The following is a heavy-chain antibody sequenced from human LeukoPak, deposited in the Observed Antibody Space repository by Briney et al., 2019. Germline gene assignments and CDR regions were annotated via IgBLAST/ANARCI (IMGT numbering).Heavy chain of an antibody. J-gene: IGHJ4*02. CDR3: ARGGDGDLDY. CDR1: GFTFSSHW. CDR2: IHRDGSSP. V-gene: IGHV3-74*01. Sequence: PGGSLRLSCAASGFTFSSHWMHWVRQAPGKGLMWVSRIHRDGSSPSYADSVKGRFTISRDNARNTLYLQMNSLRAEDTAVYFCARGGDGDLDYWGQGTLVTVSS.